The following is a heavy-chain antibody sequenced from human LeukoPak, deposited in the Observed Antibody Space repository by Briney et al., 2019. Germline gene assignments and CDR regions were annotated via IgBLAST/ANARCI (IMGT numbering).Heavy chain of an antibody. J-gene: IGHJ5*02. CDR1: GGTFSSYA. CDR3: ARVIRDCSSTSCYTYNWFDP. Sequence: ASVKVSCKASGGTFSSYAISWVRQAPGQGLEWMGGIIPIFGTANYAQKFQGRVTITADESTSTAYMELSSLRSEDTAVYYCARVIRDCSSTSCYTYNWFDPWGQGTLVTVSS. V-gene: IGHV1-69*13. D-gene: IGHD2-2*02. CDR2: IIPIFGTA.